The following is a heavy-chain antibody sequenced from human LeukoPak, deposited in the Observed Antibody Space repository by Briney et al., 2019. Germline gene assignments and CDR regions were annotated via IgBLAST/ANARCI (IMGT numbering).Heavy chain of an antibody. J-gene: IGHJ6*03. CDR1: GFTFSSYG. V-gene: IGHV3-49*04. D-gene: IGHD1-26*01. CDR3: ARAPSGSYLYYYMDV. CDR2: IRSNLYGGTT. Sequence: GGSLRLSCAASGFTFSSYGMHWVRRAPGKGREWVGFIRSNLYGGTTEYAASVKGRFTISRDGSKNIAYLQMNSLKIEDTAIYYCARAPSGSYLYYYMDVWGKGTTVTICS.